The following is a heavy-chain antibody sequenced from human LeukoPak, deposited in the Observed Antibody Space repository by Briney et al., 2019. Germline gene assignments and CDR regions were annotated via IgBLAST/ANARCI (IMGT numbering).Heavy chain of an antibody. CDR2: IYYSGST. J-gene: IGHJ5*02. CDR1: GGSISSSSYY. D-gene: IGHD6-13*01. CDR3: ARHIKGYSSSWYWSDP. V-gene: IGHV4-39*01. Sequence: PSETLSLTCTVSGGSISSSSYYWGWIRQPPGKGLEWIGSIYYSGSTYYNPSLKSRVTISVDTSKNQFSLKLSSVTAADTAVYYCARHIKGYSSSWYWSDPWGQGTLVTVSS.